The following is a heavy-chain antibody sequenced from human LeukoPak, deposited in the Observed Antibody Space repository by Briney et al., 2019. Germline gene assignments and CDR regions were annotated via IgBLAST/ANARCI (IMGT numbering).Heavy chain of an antibody. D-gene: IGHD3-10*01. Sequence: ASVKVSCKASGGTFSSYAISWVRQAPGQGLEWMGGIIPIFGTANYAQKFQGRVTITADESTSTAYMELSSLRSEDTAVYYCARVMWFGENQRGRYNWFDPWGQGTLVTVSS. CDR3: ARVMWFGENQRGRYNWFDP. V-gene: IGHV1-69*13. J-gene: IGHJ5*02. CDR2: IIPIFGTA. CDR1: GGTFSSYA.